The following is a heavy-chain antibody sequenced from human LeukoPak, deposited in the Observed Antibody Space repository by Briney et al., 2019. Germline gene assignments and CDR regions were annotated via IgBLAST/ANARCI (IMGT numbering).Heavy chain of an antibody. CDR2: ISYDGSNK. CDR3: ARASSGWYVPTDY. Sequence: GGSLRLSCAAFGFTFSSYAMPWVRQAPGKGLEWVAVISYDGSNKYYADSVKGRFTISRDNSKNTLYLQMNSLRAEDTAVYYCARASSGWYVPTDYWGQGTLVTVSS. D-gene: IGHD6-19*01. V-gene: IGHV3-30-3*01. J-gene: IGHJ4*02. CDR1: GFTFSSYA.